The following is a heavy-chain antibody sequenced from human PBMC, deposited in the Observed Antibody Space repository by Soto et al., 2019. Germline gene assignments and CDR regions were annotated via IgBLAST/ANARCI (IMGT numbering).Heavy chain of an antibody. J-gene: IGHJ4*02. Sequence: GASVKVSCKASGYTFTSYDINWVRQATGQGLEWMGWMNPNSGNTGYAQKFQGRVTMTRNTSISTAYMELSSLRSEDTAVYYCARDVGSGYDSDGWAFDYWGQGTLVTVSS. V-gene: IGHV1-8*01. D-gene: IGHD5-12*01. CDR1: GYTFTSYD. CDR3: ARDVGSGYDSDGWAFDY. CDR2: MNPNSGNT.